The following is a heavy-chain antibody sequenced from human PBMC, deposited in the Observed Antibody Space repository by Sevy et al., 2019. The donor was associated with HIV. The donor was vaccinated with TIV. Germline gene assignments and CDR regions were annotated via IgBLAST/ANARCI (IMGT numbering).Heavy chain of an antibody. D-gene: IGHD3-22*01. CDR2: ISGSGTRT. J-gene: IGHJ6*03. Sequence: GGSLRLSCAVSGFSFDSYGMTWVRQAPGKGLEWVSGISGSGTRTYYADSVKGRFSISRDNSKNRLYLQMNSLRSEDTAMYYRAKGGGGHYDPDEIGYYFYYYNIDVWGKGTTVTVSS. CDR3: AKGGGGHYDPDEIGYYFYYYNIDV. V-gene: IGHV3-23*01. CDR1: GFSFDSYG.